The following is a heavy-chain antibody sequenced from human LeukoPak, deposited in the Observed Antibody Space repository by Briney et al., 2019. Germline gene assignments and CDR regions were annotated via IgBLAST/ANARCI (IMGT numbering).Heavy chain of an antibody. J-gene: IGHJ4*02. V-gene: IGHV3-15*01. D-gene: IGHD2-15*01. Sequence: GGSLRLSCAASGFTFSNAWMSWVRQAPGKGLEWVGRIKSKTDGGTTDYAAPVKGRFTISRDDSKNTLYLQMNSLKTEDTAVYYCTTAQSLGYCSGGSCYTRDYWGQGTLVTISS. CDR1: GFTFSNAW. CDR3: TTAQSLGYCSGGSCYTRDY. CDR2: IKSKTDGGTT.